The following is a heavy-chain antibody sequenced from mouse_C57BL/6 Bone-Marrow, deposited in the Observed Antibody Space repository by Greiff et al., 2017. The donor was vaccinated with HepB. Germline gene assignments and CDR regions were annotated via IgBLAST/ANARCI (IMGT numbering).Heavy chain of an antibody. CDR3: ARSATTVWGY. D-gene: IGHD1-1*01. CDR1: GYTFTGYW. J-gene: IGHJ2*01. CDR2: ILPGSGST. Sequence: QVQLKESGAELMKPGASVKLSCKATGYTFTGYWIEWVKQRPGHGLEWIGEILPGSGSTNYNEKFKGKATFTADTSSNTAYMQLSSLTTEESAIYCCARSATTVWGYWGQGTTLTVSS. V-gene: IGHV1-9*01.